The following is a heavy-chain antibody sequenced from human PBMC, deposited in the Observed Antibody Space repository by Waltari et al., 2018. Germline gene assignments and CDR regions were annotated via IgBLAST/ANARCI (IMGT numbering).Heavy chain of an antibody. CDR3: ARRDVDTAMVTRDDAFDI. CDR2: IYPGDSDT. J-gene: IGHJ3*02. CDR1: GYSFTSYW. V-gene: IGHV5-51*03. Sequence: EVQLVQSGAEVKKPGESLKISCKGSGYSFTSYWIGWVRQMPGKGLGWMGIIYPGDSDTRYSPSFQGQVTISADKSISTAYLQWSSLKASDTAMYYCARRDVDTAMVTRDDAFDIWGQGTMVTVSS. D-gene: IGHD5-18*01.